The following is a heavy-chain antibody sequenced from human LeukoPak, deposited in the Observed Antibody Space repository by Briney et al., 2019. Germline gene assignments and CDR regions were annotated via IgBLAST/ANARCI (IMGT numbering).Heavy chain of an antibody. Sequence: SGTLSLTCTVSGASITSGTYYWGWIRQPAGKGLEYIGRIYTSGTTNYNPSVKSRVTISIDTSKNQFSLTLRSVTAADTALYYCARGLGSMLRGGSNWFDPWGQGTLVIVSS. CDR3: ARGLGSMLRGGSNWFDP. CDR1: GASITSGTYY. V-gene: IGHV4-61*02. CDR2: IYTSGTT. J-gene: IGHJ5*02. D-gene: IGHD3-10*01.